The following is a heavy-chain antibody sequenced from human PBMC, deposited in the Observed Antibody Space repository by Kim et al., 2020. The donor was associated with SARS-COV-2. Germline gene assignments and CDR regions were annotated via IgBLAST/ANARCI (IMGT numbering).Heavy chain of an antibody. D-gene: IGHD3-10*01. CDR1: GGSISSSSYY. V-gene: IGHV4-39*01. CDR3: ARSFLWFGESLPPSWVSFYFDY. Sequence: SETLSLTCTVSGGSISSSSYYWGWIRQPPGKGLEWIGSIYYSGSTYYNPSLKSRVTISVDTSKNQFSLKLSSVTAADTAVYYCARSFLWFGESLPPSWVSFYFDYWGQGTLVTVSS. CDR2: IYYSGST. J-gene: IGHJ4*02.